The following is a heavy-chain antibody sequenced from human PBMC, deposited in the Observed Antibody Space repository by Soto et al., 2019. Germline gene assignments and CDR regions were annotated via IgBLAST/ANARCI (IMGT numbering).Heavy chain of an antibody. CDR1: GFTFGSYS. CDR3: ARDLAGPLAYCGGDCYSWRD. V-gene: IGHV3-48*02. Sequence: EVQLVESGGGLVQPGGSLRLSCAASGFTFGSYSMNWVRQAPGKGLEWVSYISSSSSTIYYADSVKGRFTISRDNAKNSLYLQMNSLRDEDTAVYYCARDLAGPLAYCGGDCYSWRDWGQGPLVTVSS. J-gene: IGHJ4*02. CDR2: ISSSSSTI. D-gene: IGHD2-21*02.